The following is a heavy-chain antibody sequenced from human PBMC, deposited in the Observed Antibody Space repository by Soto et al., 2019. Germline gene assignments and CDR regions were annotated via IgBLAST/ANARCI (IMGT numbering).Heavy chain of an antibody. CDR1: GFTFRSYG. Sequence: QVQLVESGGGVVQPGRSLRLSCAASGFTFRSYGMHWVRQAPGKGLEWVAFISYDGINKYYADSVKGRFTISRDNSKNTLYLQMSSLRAEETAVYYCAKDRWVRQLRSYFDYWGQGTLVTVSS. D-gene: IGHD4-17*01. CDR3: AKDRWVRQLRSYFDY. J-gene: IGHJ4*02. CDR2: ISYDGINK. V-gene: IGHV3-30*18.